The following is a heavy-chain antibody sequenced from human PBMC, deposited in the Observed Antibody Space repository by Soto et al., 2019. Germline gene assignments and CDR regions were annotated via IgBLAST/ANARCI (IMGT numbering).Heavy chain of an antibody. CDR3: ARSSRAVLRYFDWFADRFDY. CDR1: GDSISSSY. V-gene: IGHV4-59*01. CDR2: IDDTGST. J-gene: IGHJ4*02. Sequence: SETLSLTCTVSGDSISSSYWNWIRQAPGKGLEWIGYIDDTGSTNYNPSLKSRVTISVDTSKNQFSLKLSSVTAADTAVYYCARSSRAVLRYFDWFADRFDYWGQGTLVTVSS. D-gene: IGHD3-9*01.